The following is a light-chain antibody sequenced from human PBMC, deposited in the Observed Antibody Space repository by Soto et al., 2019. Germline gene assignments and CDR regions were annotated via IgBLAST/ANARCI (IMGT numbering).Light chain of an antibody. CDR3: QHFNNYPLT. CDR2: DAS. CDR1: QDISSA. Sequence: AIQWTQSPSSLSASVGERVTITFRASQDISSALAWYQQKPGKAPKLLIYDASGLESGVPSRFSGSGSGTDFTLTISSLQPEDFAAYYCQHFNNYPLTVGGGTKVDIK. V-gene: IGKV1D-13*01. J-gene: IGKJ4*01.